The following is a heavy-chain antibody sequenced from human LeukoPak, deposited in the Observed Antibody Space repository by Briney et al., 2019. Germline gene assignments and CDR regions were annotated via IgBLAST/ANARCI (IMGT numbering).Heavy chain of an antibody. CDR1: GFTFSSYG. CDR3: ARVNRERGYYYYGMDV. V-gene: IGHV3-33*01. D-gene: IGHD2/OR15-2a*01. Sequence: GGSLRLSCAASGFTFSSYGMHWVRQAPGKGLEWVAVIWYDGSNKYYADSVKGRFTISRDNSKNTLYLQMNSLRAEDTAVYYCARVNRERGYYYYGMDVWGKGTTVTVSS. J-gene: IGHJ6*04. CDR2: IWYDGSNK.